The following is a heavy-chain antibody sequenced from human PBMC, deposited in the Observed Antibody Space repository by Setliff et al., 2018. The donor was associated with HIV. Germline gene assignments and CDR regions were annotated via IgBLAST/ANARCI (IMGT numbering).Heavy chain of an antibody. J-gene: IGHJ4*02. D-gene: IGHD4-4*01. Sequence: PGGSLRLSCAASGFTFSTSAMSWVRQGPGKGLHWVAGISRSGVSTHYADPVKGRFSISRDNSKNTLLLQMNSLRVEDTALYYCVKGGDYNRRGFFDSWGLGTLVTVSS. CDR3: VKGGDYNRRGFFDS. V-gene: IGHV3-23*01. CDR2: ISRSGVST. CDR1: GFTFSTSA.